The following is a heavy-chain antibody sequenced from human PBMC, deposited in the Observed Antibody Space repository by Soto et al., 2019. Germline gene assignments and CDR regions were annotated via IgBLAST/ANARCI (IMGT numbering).Heavy chain of an antibody. CDR3: ARGGRSHQSPYYYDSSGYYRPRYYYYYGMDV. D-gene: IGHD3-22*01. CDR2: INHSGSI. Sequence: PSETLSLTCAVYGGSFSGYYWSWIRQPPGKGLEWIGEINHSGSINYNPSLKSRVTIPVDTSKNQFSLKLSFVTAADTAVYYCARGGRSHQSPYYYDSSGYYRPRYYYYYGMDVWGQGTTVTVSS. CDR1: GGSFSGYY. V-gene: IGHV4-34*01. J-gene: IGHJ6*02.